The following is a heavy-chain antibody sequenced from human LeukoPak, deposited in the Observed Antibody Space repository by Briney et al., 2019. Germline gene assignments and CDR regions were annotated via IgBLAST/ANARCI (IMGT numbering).Heavy chain of an antibody. CDR3: AKDTTAVAGVFDY. D-gene: IGHD6-19*01. V-gene: IGHV3-9*01. CDR2: ISWNSGSI. J-gene: IGHJ4*02. Sequence: GGSLRLSCAASGNYWMHWVRQAPGKGLEWVSGISWNSGSIGYADSVKGRFTISRDNAKNSLYLQMNSLRAEDTALYYCAKDTTAVAGVFDYWGQGTLVTVSS. CDR1: GNYW.